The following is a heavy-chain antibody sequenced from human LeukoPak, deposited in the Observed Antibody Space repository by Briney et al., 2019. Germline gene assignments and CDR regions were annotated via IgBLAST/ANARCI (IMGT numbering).Heavy chain of an antibody. CDR3: AKAYGDYLYYFDY. J-gene: IGHJ4*02. D-gene: IGHD4-17*01. V-gene: IGHV3-23*01. CDR2: ISGSGGTT. CDR1: GFTFSSYA. Sequence: GGSLRLSCTASGFTFSSYALTWVRQAPGKGLGWVSAISGSGGTTYYADSVKGRFTISRDNAKNSLYLQMNSLRAEDTALYYCAKAYGDYLYYFDYWGQGTLVTVSS.